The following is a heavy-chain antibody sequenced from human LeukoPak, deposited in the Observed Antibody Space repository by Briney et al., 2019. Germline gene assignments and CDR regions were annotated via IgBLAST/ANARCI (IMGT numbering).Heavy chain of an antibody. Sequence: GGSVRLSCAATGFTFSDYYMSWLRQAPGQGLEWISYISNSGSADYYADSVQGRFTVSRDNAKSSLYLQINSLRAEDTAVYYCARTQKYYDLWSGMNWGQGTLVTVSS. D-gene: IGHD3-3*01. V-gene: IGHV3-11*01. CDR1: GFTFSDYY. J-gene: IGHJ4*02. CDR2: ISNSGSAD. CDR3: ARTQKYYDLWSGMN.